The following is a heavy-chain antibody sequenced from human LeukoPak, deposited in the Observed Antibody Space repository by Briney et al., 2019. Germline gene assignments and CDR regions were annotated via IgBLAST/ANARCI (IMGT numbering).Heavy chain of an antibody. J-gene: IGHJ4*02. D-gene: IGHD6-13*01. CDR3: ARVLAAAGDYYFDY. V-gene: IGHV4-59*01. Sequence: SETLSLTCTVSGGSISSYYWSWIRQPPGKGLEWIGYIYYSGSTNYNPSLKSRVTISVDTSKNQFSLKLSSVTAADTAVYYCARVLAAAGDYYFDYWGQGTLVTVSS. CDR1: GGSISSYY. CDR2: IYYSGST.